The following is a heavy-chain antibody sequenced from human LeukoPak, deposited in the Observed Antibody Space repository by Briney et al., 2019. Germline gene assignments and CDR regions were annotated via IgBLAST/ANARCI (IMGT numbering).Heavy chain of an antibody. CDR1: GGSFSGYY. Sequence: SETLSLTCAVYGGSFSGYYWSWIRQPPGKGLEWIGEINHSGSTNYNPSLKSRVTISVDMSKNQFSLRLSSVTATDTAVYYCARGDCDILTGWGQGTLVTVSS. CDR3: ARGDCDILTG. D-gene: IGHD3-9*01. CDR2: INHSGST. V-gene: IGHV4-34*01. J-gene: IGHJ4*02.